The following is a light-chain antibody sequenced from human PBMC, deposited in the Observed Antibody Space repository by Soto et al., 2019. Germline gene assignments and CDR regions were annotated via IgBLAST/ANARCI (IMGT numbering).Light chain of an antibody. V-gene: IGKV3-20*01. CDR1: QSVGSNY. J-gene: IGKJ5*01. Sequence: EIVLTQSPGTLSLSPGERATLSCRASQSVGSNYLAWYQQIPGQAPRLLIYVASTMATGIPDRFSGSGSGTDFTLTISRLEPADSAVYYCQQYGGSLPITFGQGTRLEIK. CDR3: QQYGGSLPIT. CDR2: VAS.